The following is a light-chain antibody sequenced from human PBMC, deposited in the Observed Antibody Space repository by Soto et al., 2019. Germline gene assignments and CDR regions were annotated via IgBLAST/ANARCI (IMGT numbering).Light chain of an antibody. J-gene: IGKJ4*01. Sequence: DIQMTQSPASLSASVTDRVTITCRASQDIGTDLGWYQQKPGKAPERLIYEASVLQSGVPSRFSGSGSGTEFTLTVSSLQPEDFATYYCVQHYSYPRTFDGGTKVDIK. CDR2: EAS. V-gene: IGKV1-17*01. CDR3: VQHYSYPRT. CDR1: QDIGTD.